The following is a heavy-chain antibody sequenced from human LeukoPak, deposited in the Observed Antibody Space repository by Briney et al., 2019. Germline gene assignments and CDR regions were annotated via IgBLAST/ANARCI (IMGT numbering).Heavy chain of an antibody. CDR2: IKSKTDGGTT. CDR1: GFTFSNAW. V-gene: IGHV3-15*01. CDR3: TTDPWLLRYGDIDY. D-gene: IGHD3-22*01. J-gene: IGHJ4*02. Sequence: GGSLRLSCAASGFTFSNAWMSWARQAPGKGLEWVGRIKSKTDGGTTDYAAPVKGRFTISRDDSKNTLYLQMNSLKTEDTAVYYCTTDPWLLRYGDIDYWGQGTLVTVSS.